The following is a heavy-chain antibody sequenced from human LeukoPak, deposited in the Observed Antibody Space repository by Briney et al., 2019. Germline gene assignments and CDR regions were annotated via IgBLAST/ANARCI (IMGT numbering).Heavy chain of an antibody. V-gene: IGHV4-4*07. CDR2: IYTSGST. CDR3: ATRALRYSGYGRHDY. CDR1: GGSISSYY. Sequence: SETLSLTCTVSGGSISSYYWSWIRQPAGKGLEWIGRIYTSGSTNYNPSLKSRVTMSVDTSKNQFSLKLSSMTAADTAVYYCATRALRYSGYGRHDYWGQGTLVTVSS. J-gene: IGHJ4*02. D-gene: IGHD5-12*01.